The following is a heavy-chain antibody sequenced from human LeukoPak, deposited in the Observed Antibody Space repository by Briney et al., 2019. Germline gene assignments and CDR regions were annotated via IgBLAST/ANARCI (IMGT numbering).Heavy chain of an antibody. CDR3: ARAPKVVPAASDY. CDR2: IYHSGST. D-gene: IGHD2-2*01. CDR1: GGSISSGGYY. V-gene: IGHV4-30-2*01. J-gene: IGHJ4*02. Sequence: SETLSLTCTVSGGSISSGGYYWSWIRQPPGKGLEWIGYIYHSGSTYYNPSLKSRVTISVDRSKNQSSLKLSSVTAADTAVYYCARAPKVVPAASDYWGQGTLVTVSS.